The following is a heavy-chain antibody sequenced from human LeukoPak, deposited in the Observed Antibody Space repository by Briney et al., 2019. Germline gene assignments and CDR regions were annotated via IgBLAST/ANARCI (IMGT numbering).Heavy chain of an antibody. V-gene: IGHV3-23*01. J-gene: IGHJ4*02. CDR3: AKGRREYYYGLGSYY. Sequence: GGSLRLSCAASGFTFSSYAMSWVRQAPGKGLEWVSAISGSGGSTYYADSVKGRFTISRDNSKNTLYLQMNSLRAEDTAVYYCAKGRREYYYGLGSYYWGQGTLVTVSS. CDR1: GFTFSSYA. D-gene: IGHD3-10*01. CDR2: ISGSGGST.